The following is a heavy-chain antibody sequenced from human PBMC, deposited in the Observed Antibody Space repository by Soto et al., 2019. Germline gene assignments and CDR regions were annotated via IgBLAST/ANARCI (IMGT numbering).Heavy chain of an antibody. CDR3: ARNDLWSGYDIQTTDY. CDR2: IKQDGSEK. V-gene: IGHV3-7*01. CDR1: GFTFSSYW. Sequence: GGSLRLSCAASGFTFSSYWMSWVRQAPGKGLEWVANIKQDGSEKYYVDSVKGRLTISRENAKNSLYLQMNSLRAEDTAVYYCARNDLWSGYDIQTTDYWGQGTLVTVSS. D-gene: IGHD3-3*01. J-gene: IGHJ4*02.